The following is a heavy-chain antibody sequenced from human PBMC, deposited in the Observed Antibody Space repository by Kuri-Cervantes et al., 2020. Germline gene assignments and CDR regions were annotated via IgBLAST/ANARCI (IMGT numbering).Heavy chain of an antibody. CDR3: TTESFYYYDSSGYYAFDI. V-gene: IGHV3-15*01. J-gene: IGHJ3*02. CDR1: GFTFSNAW. D-gene: IGHD3-22*01. CDR2: IKSKTDGGTT. Sequence: GGSLRLSCAASGFTFSNAWMSWVRQAPGKGLEWVGRIKSKTDGGTTDYAAPVKGRYTISRDDSKNTLYLQMNSLKTEDTAVYYCTTESFYYYDSSGYYAFDIWGQGTMVTVSS.